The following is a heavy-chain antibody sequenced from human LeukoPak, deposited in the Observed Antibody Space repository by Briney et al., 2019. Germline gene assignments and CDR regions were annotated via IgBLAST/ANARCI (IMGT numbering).Heavy chain of an antibody. CDR1: GFTFSNAW. D-gene: IGHD6-19*01. CDR2: IKSKTDGGTT. V-gene: IGHV3-15*01. CDR3: TPQGVVPGTDV. Sequence: GGSLRLSCAASGFTFSNAWMSWVRQAPGKGREWVGSIKSKTDGGTTDYAAPVKGRFTISRDDSKNTLYLQMNSLKTEDTAVYYSTPQGVVPGTDVWGQGTTVTVSS. J-gene: IGHJ6*02.